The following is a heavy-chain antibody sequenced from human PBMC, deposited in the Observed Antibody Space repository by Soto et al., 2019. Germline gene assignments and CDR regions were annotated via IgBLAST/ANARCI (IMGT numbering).Heavy chain of an antibody. CDR2: IHHSGST. J-gene: IGHJ4*02. CDR1: GGSISSGQNF. V-gene: IGHV4-30-4*02. Sequence: TSDTLSLTCTVSGGSISSGQNFWNWIRQSPGKGLGWIGYIHHSGSTYYSPSLKSRLTISADTSKNQISLKLNSVTAADTAVYYCARDTGTYPYYFDSWGQGTLVTVSS. CDR3: ARDTGTYPYYFDS. D-gene: IGHD1-26*01.